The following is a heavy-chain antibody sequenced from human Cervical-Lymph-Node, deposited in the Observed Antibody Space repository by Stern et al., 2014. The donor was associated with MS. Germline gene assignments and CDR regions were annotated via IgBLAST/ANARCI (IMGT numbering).Heavy chain of an antibody. CDR1: GFTFSKSA. Sequence: VQLVESGGSVVPPGRSLRLSCAYSGFTFSKSAMHWVRQAPGKGLEWVAVISHDGNNKQHGDPAQSRIAISRDNSRNTLSLEIYSLRAEDTAVYYCVRTESFYYYDGMDVWGHGTPVIVSS. V-gene: IGHV3-30*09. CDR3: VRTESFYYYDGMDV. J-gene: IGHJ6*02. CDR2: ISHDGNNK.